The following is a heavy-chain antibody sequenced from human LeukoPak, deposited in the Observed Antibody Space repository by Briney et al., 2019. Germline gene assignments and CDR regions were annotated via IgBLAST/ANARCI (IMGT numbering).Heavy chain of an antibody. D-gene: IGHD1-26*01. CDR1: EFSFSSYP. Sequence: GGSLRLSCAASEFSFSSYPMSWVRQAPGKGLEGVTVISYDGSNKYYADSVKGRFTISRDNSKNTLYLQMNSLRAEDTAVYYCARVGELLYYGHFDYWGQGTLVTVSS. J-gene: IGHJ4*02. CDR2: ISYDGSNK. CDR3: ARVGELLYYGHFDY. V-gene: IGHV3-30-3*01.